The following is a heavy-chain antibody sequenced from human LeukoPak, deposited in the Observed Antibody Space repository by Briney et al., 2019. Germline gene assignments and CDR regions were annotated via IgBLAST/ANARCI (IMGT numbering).Heavy chain of an antibody. Sequence: ASVKVSCKASGYIFSKYGISWVRQAPGHGLEWMGWISSAGNTNYAPKFQDRATMTTDASTNTAYIELRSLRFDDTAVYYCARGPPRESRLGYLITMIVVAYTFDYWGQGTLVTVSS. V-gene: IGHV1-18*01. J-gene: IGHJ4*02. CDR3: ARGPPRESRLGYLITMIVVAYTFDY. CDR2: ISSAGNT. CDR1: GYIFSKYG. D-gene: IGHD3-22*01.